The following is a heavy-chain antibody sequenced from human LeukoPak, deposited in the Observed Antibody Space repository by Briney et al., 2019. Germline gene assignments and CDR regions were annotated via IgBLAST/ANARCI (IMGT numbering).Heavy chain of an antibody. CDR3: AGGGFSHAFDV. V-gene: IGHV3-74*01. CDR2: INNDGSDT. J-gene: IGHJ3*01. CDR1: GFTFSRYW. D-gene: IGHD2/OR15-2a*01. Sequence: PGGSLRLSCAASGFTFSRYWIHWVRQAPGKGLVWVSRINNDGSDTIYADSVKGRFAMSRDNAKNTVFLQMSGLRAEDTAVYYCAGGGFSHAFDVWGQGTTVTVSS.